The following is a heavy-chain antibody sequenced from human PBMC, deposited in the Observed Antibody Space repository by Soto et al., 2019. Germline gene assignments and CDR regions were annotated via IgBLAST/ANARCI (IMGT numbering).Heavy chain of an antibody. V-gene: IGHV4-59*01. Sequence: SETLSLTCTVSGGSISSYYWSWIRQPPGKGLEWIGYIYYSGSTNYNPSLKSRVTISVDTSKNQFSLKLSSVTAADTAVYYCASATPYSSSWYDYWGQGTLVTVSS. D-gene: IGHD6-13*01. CDR2: IYYSGST. CDR3: ASATPYSSSWYDY. J-gene: IGHJ4*02. CDR1: GGSISSYY.